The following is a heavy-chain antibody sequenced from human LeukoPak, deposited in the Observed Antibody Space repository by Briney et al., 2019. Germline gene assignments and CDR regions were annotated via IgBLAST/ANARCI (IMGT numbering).Heavy chain of an antibody. J-gene: IGHJ5*02. V-gene: IGHV4-39*07. CDR1: GDSISSTSYS. CDR2: IYYSGSP. Sequence: SETLSLTCTVSGDSISSTSYSWGWIRQPPGKGLEWIGTIYYSGSPYYNPSLKSRVTISVDTSKNQFSLRLTSVTAADTAVYYCARDFWSGRNWFDPWGQGTLVTVSS. D-gene: IGHD3-3*01. CDR3: ARDFWSGRNWFDP.